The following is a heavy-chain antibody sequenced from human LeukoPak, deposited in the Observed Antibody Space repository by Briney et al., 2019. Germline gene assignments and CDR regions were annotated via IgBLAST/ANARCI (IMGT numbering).Heavy chain of an antibody. CDR1: GFTFSTYW. CDR2: IKEDGSEK. CDR3: AREVLRTASAFDH. J-gene: IGHJ4*02. V-gene: IGHV3-7*03. Sequence: GGSLRLSCAPSGFTFSTYWMSWVRQAPGKGLEWVANIKEDGSEKHYVDSVKGRFTIFRDNAKNSLSLQMNSLRDDDTAVYYRAREVLRTASAFDHWGQGTLVTVSS. D-gene: IGHD5-18*01.